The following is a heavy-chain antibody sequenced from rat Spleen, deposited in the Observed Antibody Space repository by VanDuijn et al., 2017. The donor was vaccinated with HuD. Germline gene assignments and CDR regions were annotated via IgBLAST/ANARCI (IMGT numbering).Heavy chain of an antibody. CDR3: VREEFGVRD. CDR2: ISYDGGST. V-gene: IGHV5-29*01. J-gene: IGHJ2*01. Sequence: EVQLVESGGGLVQPGSPLKLSCAASGFTFSNYGMAWVRQAPKKGLEWVAYISYDGGSTYYRDPVKGRFTVSRDNTKSTLYLQMSKLGSEDTAIYYCVREEFGVRDWGQGIMVTVSS. D-gene: IGHD4-3*01. CDR1: GFTFSNYG.